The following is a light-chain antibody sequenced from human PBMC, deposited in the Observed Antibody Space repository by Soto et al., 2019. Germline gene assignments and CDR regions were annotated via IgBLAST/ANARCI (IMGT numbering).Light chain of an antibody. V-gene: IGLV2-14*01. J-gene: IGLJ2*01. Sequence: QSALTQPASVSGSPGQSITISCTGTSSDVGHYNYVSWYQQHPDKAPKLMIYDVSYRPSGVSNRFSGSKSGNTASLTISGLQAEDEVDYYCSSYTSSSTDVLFGGGTKLTVL. CDR1: SSDVGHYNY. CDR3: SSYTSSSTDVL. CDR2: DVS.